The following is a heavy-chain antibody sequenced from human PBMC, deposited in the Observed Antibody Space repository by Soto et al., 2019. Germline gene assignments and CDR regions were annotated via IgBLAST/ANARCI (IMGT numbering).Heavy chain of an antibody. CDR1: GGSFSGYY. V-gene: IGHV4-34*01. J-gene: IGHJ4*02. CDR3: ARGRTQENTAMVVFDY. D-gene: IGHD5-18*01. Sequence: SETLSLTCAVYGGSFSGYYWSWIRQPPGKGLEWIGEINHSGSTNYNPSLKSRVTISVDTSKNQFSLKLSSVTAADTAVYYCARGRTQENTAMVVFDYWGQVTRVSVSS. CDR2: INHSGST.